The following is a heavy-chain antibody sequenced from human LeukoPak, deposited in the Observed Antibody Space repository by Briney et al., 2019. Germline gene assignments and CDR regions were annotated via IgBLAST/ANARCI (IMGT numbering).Heavy chain of an antibody. CDR3: ARDNSVGDYAWWFDP. CDR1: GYTFSNYY. J-gene: IGHJ5*02. V-gene: IGHV1-46*01. Sequence: ASVKISCKASGYTFSNYYMHWVRQAPGQGLEWLGLISPSGDRTWYAQKFQGRVTMTRDMSTSTDYMELSSLRSEDTAIYYCARDNSVGDYAWWFDPWGQGTLVTVSS. D-gene: IGHD1-26*01. CDR2: ISPSGDRT.